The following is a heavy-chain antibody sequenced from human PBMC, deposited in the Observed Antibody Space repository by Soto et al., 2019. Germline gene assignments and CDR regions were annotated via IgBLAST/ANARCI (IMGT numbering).Heavy chain of an antibody. CDR1: GYSFTSYW. D-gene: IGHD5-18*01. V-gene: IGHV5-51*01. Sequence: PGESLKISCKGSGYSFTSYWIGWVRQMPGKGLEWMGIIYPGDSDTRYSPSFQGQVTISADKSISTAYLQWSSLKASDTAMYYCALTFDTAHSSYLGGFDYWGQGTLVTVSS. J-gene: IGHJ4*02. CDR3: ALTFDTAHSSYLGGFDY. CDR2: IYPGDSDT.